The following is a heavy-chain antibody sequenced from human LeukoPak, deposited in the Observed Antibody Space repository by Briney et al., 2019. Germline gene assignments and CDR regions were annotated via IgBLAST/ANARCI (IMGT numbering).Heavy chain of an antibody. CDR2: MSAYNGNT. Sequence: GASVKVSCTASGYTFTSYGISWVRQAPGQGLEWMGWMSAYNGNTNYAQKPQGRVTMTTDTSTSTAYMELRSLRSDDTAVYYCARGGPYYDIPSAEWFDPWGQGTLVTVSS. V-gene: IGHV1-18*04. J-gene: IGHJ5*02. CDR1: GYTFTSYG. D-gene: IGHD3-9*01. CDR3: ARGGPYYDIPSAEWFDP.